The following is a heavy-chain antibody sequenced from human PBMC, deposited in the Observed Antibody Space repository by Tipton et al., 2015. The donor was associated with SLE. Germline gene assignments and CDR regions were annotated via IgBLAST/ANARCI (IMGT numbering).Heavy chain of an antibody. CDR3: ARTNPLYSSSLTGLYGMDV. Sequence: TLSLTCAVYGGSTSDYYWSWIRQPPGKGLEWIGEINHRGSTNYNPSLKSRVTLSVDTSKNQFSLRLRSVTAADTAVYYCARTNPLYSSSLTGLYGMDVWGQGTTVTVSS. D-gene: IGHD6-13*01. V-gene: IGHV4-34*01. CDR1: GGSTSDYY. CDR2: INHRGST. J-gene: IGHJ6*02.